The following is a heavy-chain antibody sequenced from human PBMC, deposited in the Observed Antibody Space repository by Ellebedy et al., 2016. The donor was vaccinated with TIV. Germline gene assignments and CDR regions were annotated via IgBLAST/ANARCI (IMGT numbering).Heavy chain of an antibody. V-gene: IGHV3-74*01. CDR1: GFPFSNYW. Sequence: PGGSLRLSCAASGFPFSNYWMHWVRQAPGKGLVWVSRINSDGSSTNYADSVKGRFTISRDNAKNTRYLQINSLGTEDTAVYYCARDPLGYCSGGSCTNNWFDPWGQGTLVTVSS. CDR2: INSDGSST. CDR3: ARDPLGYCSGGSCTNNWFDP. D-gene: IGHD2-15*01. J-gene: IGHJ5*02.